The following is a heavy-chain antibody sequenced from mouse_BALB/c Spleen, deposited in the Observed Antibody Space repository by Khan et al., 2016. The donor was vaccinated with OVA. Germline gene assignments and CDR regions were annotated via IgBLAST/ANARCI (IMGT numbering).Heavy chain of an antibody. CDR1: GFSLSRYN. V-gene: IGHV2-6-4*01. CDR3: ARAYYRYDGYYAIDY. D-gene: IGHD2-14*01. J-gene: IGHJ4*01. Sequence: QVQLKESGPGLVAPSQSLSITCTVSGFSLSRYNIHWVRQPPGKGLEWLGMIWGGGGTDYNSTLKSRLSISKDNSKSQVFLKMNSLQTDDSAIYYCARAYYRYDGYYAIDYWGQGTSVTVSS. CDR2: IWGGGGT.